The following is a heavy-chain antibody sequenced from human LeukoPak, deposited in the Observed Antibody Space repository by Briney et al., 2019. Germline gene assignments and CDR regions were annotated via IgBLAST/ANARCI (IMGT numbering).Heavy chain of an antibody. V-gene: IGHV4-38-2*02. D-gene: IGHD2-15*01. CDR1: GYSISSDYY. CDR3: AREIVVVVAATRWFDP. J-gene: IGHJ5*02. Sequence: PSETLSLTCAVSGYSISSDYYWSWIRQPPGKGLEWIGSIYHTGSTYYNPSLKSRVTISVDTSKNQFSLKLTSVTAADTAVYYCAREIVVVVAATRWFDPWGQGTLVTVSS. CDR2: IYHTGST.